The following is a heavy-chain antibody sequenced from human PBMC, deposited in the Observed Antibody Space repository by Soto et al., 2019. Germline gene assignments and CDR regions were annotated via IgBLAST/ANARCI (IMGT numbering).Heavy chain of an antibody. CDR1: GYTFTTFS. D-gene: IGHD3-16*01. J-gene: IGHJ5*02. V-gene: IGHV1-3*01. CDR3: ARSLVTTFSDYFDP. CDR2: INAGNGNT. Sequence: ASVKVSCKASGYTFTTFSIHWVRQAPGQRLEWMGWINAGNGNTKYSQKFHGRVTITRDTSASTAYMELSSLRSEDTAIYYCARSLVTTFSDYFDPWGQGTLVTVSS.